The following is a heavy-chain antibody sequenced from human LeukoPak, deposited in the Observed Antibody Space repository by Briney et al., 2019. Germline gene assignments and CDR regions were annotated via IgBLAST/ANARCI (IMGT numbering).Heavy chain of an antibody. J-gene: IGHJ4*02. V-gene: IGHV3-23*01. Sequence: GGSLRLSCAASGFTFSSYAMSWVRQAPGKGLEWVPAISGSGGSTYYADSVKGRFTISRDNSKNTLYLQMNSLRAEDTAVYYCAKDQDIAAAGTIDYFDYWGQRTLVTVSS. D-gene: IGHD6-13*01. CDR1: GFTFSSYA. CDR3: AKDQDIAAAGTIDYFDY. CDR2: ISGSGGST.